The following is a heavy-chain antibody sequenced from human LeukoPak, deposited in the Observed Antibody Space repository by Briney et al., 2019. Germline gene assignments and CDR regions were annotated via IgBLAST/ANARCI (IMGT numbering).Heavy chain of an antibody. CDR2: ISWNSGNI. V-gene: IGHV3-9*01. CDR1: GFTFDDYA. J-gene: IGHJ4*02. CDR3: AKRAHGDYFDY. Sequence: GGSLRLSCAASGFTFDDYAMHWVRQAPGKGPEWVSGISWNSGNIGYADSVKGRFTISRDNAKNSLYLQMNSLRAEDTALYYCAKRAHGDYFDYWGQGTLVTVSS. D-gene: IGHD3-10*01.